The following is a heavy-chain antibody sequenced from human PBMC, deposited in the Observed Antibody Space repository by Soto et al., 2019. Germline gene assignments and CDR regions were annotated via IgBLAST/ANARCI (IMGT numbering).Heavy chain of an antibody. CDR3: AKDLTKSTLSSGWYGYFDY. D-gene: IGHD6-19*01. V-gene: IGHV3-23*01. CDR2: ISGSGGST. J-gene: IGHJ4*02. CDR1: GFTFSSYA. Sequence: GGSLRLSCAASGFTFSSYAMSWVRQAPGKGLEWVSAISGSGGSTYYAEAVKGRFTIPRDNSKNTLYLQMNSLRAEDTAVYYCAKDLTKSTLSSGWYGYFDYWGQGTLVTVSS.